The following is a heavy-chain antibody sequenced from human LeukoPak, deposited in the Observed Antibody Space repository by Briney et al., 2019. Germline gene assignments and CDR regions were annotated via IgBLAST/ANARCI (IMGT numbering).Heavy chain of an antibody. V-gene: IGHV3-11*06. CDR2: ISSSSSYT. Sequence: NPGGSLRLSCAASGFTFSDYYMSWLRQAPGKGLEWVSYISSSSSYTNYADSVKGRFTISRDNAKNSLYLQMNSLRAEDTAVYYCARGGYYYYGMDVWGKGTTVTVSS. CDR3: ARGGYYYYGMDV. J-gene: IGHJ6*04. CDR1: GFTFSDYY. D-gene: IGHD3-16*01.